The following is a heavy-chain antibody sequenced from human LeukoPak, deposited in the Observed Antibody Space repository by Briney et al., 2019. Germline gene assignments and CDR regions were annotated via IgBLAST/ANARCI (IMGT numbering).Heavy chain of an antibody. V-gene: IGHV4-4*02. CDR2: IYDSGST. CDR3: ARGTGTTTYYFDY. J-gene: IGHJ4*02. D-gene: IGHD1-1*01. Sequence: SGTLSLTCAVSGGSISSTDWWCWVRQPPGKGLEWIGEIYDSGSTNYSPSLKRRVTISVDTSKNQFSLKLSSVTAADTAVYYCARGTGTTTYYFDYWGQGTLVTVSS. CDR1: GGSISSTDW.